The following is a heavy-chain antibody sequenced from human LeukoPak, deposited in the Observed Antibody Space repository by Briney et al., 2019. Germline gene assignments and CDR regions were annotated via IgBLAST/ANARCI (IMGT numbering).Heavy chain of an antibody. CDR2: INARGDT. Sequence: SETPSLTCAVYGWSFNDYYWNWVRQPPGKGLEWIGEINARGDTNYNPSLKSRVTISVDSSKNQFSLTLTSMIAADTAIYYCARGQGPAARGYNWFDPWGQGTLVTVSS. CDR1: GWSFNDYY. CDR3: ARGQGPAARGYNWFDP. D-gene: IGHD2-2*01. J-gene: IGHJ5*02. V-gene: IGHV4-34*01.